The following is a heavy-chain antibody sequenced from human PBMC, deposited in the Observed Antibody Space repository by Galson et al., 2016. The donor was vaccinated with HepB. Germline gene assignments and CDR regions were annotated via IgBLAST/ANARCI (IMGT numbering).Heavy chain of an antibody. J-gene: IGHJ4*02. D-gene: IGHD2-2*01. V-gene: IGHV1-18*04. CDR2: ISADNGNT. CDR3: ARNVNQRIVCLYDH. CDR1: GYTFASYA. Sequence: SVKVSFKASGYTFASYAITWVRQAPGQGLEWMGWISADNGNTHYAQRLQGRVTMTTDTSTTTAYLEMGSLRSDDTAVYYCARNVNQRIVCLYDHWGQGTLVTVSS.